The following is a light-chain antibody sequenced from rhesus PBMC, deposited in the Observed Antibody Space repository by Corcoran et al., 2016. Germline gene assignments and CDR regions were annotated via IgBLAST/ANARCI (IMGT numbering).Light chain of an antibody. J-gene: IGLJ1*01. CDR3: SSDAGSNTYI. Sequence: QAALTQPRSVSGSPGQSVTISCTGTSSDIGGYKYVSWYQQHPGTAPKLMIYEVSLRPSGVSDRFSGSKSGNTASLTISRLQAEDEADYYCSSDAGSNTYIFGSGTRLTVL. V-gene: IGLV2-32*02. CDR1: SSDIGGYKY. CDR2: EVS.